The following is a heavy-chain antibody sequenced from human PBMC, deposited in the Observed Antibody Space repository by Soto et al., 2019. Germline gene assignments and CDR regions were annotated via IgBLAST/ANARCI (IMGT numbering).Heavy chain of an antibody. D-gene: IGHD3-22*01. V-gene: IGHV1-2*02. CDR1: GYTFTGYY. CDR3: ARDSQSSSGYYYNAFDI. CDR2: INPNSGGT. J-gene: IGHJ3*02. Sequence: QVPLVQSGAEVKKPGASVKVSCKASGYTFTGYYMHWVRQAPGQGLEWMGWINPNSGGTNYAQKFQGRVTMTRDTSISTAYMELSRLRSDDTAVYYCARDSQSSSGYYYNAFDIWGQGTMVTVSS.